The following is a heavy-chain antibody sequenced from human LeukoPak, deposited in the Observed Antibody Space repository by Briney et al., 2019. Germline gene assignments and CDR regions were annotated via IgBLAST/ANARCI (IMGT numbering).Heavy chain of an antibody. V-gene: IGHV3-43*01. J-gene: IGHJ4*02. CDR1: GFTFDDYT. CDR3: AKDVPYYYGSGSYFDY. CDR2: ISWDGGST. D-gene: IGHD3-10*01. Sequence: GGSLRLSCAASGFTFDDYTMHWVRQAPGKGLEWVSLISWDGGSTYYADSVKGRFTIYRDNSKNSLYLQMNSLRTEDTALYYCAKDVPYYYGSGSYFDYWGQGTLVTVSS.